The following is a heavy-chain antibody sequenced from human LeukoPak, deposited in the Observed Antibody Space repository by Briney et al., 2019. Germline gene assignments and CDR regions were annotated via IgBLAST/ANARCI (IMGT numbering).Heavy chain of an antibody. Sequence: SETLSLTCFVSGGSIGYYYWSWIRQPPGKGLEWIGYIYYTGSSGSTNYNPSLKSRVTISVDTSKKHFSLQLSAVTAADTAVYYCARHGGDRYYYDSSGYFDYWGQGTLVTVSS. CDR3: ARHGGDRYYYDSSGYFDY. V-gene: IGHV4-59*01. J-gene: IGHJ4*02. CDR1: GGSIGYYY. D-gene: IGHD3-22*01. CDR2: IYYTGSSGST.